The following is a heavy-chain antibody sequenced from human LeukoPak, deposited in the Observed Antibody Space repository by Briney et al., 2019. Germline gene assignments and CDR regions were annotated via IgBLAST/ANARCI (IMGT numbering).Heavy chain of an antibody. CDR2: IYYSGRT. J-gene: IGHJ4*02. D-gene: IGHD3-10*01. Sequence: SETLSLTCTVSGGSISIYYWSWIRQPPGKGLEWIGHIYYSGRTNYTPSLKSRVTISVDTPKNQFSLKLSSVTAADTAVYYCARHVGNSGSGSYLTYFDYWGQGSLVTVSS. V-gene: IGHV4-59*08. CDR1: GGSISIYY. CDR3: ARHVGNSGSGSYLTYFDY.